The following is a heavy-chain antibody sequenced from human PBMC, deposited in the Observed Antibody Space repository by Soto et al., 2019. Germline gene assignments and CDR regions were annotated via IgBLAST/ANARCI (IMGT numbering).Heavy chain of an antibody. CDR2: INAGNGNT. J-gene: IGHJ6*02. CDR3: ARDHSSSAIYYYYYYGMDV. Sequence: ASVKVSCKASGYTFTSYAMHWVRQAPGQRLEWMGWINAGNGNTKYSQKFQGRVTITRDTSASTAYMELSSLRSEDTAVYYCARDHSSSAIYYYYYYGMDVWGQGTTVTVS. CDR1: GYTFTSYA. D-gene: IGHD6-6*01. V-gene: IGHV1-3*01.